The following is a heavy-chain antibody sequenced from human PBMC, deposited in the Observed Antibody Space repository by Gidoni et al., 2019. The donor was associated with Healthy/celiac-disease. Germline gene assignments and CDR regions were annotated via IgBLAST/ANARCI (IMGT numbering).Heavy chain of an antibody. Sequence: QVQLQQWGAGLLKPSETLSLTCAAYGGSFSGYYWSGIRQPPGKGLEWIGEINHSGSTNYNPSLKSRVTISVDTSKNQFSLKLSSVTAADTAVYYCARGTMVRDYGMDVWGQGTTVTVSS. D-gene: IGHD3-10*01. CDR1: GGSFSGYY. J-gene: IGHJ6*02. CDR2: INHSGST. CDR3: ARGTMVRDYGMDV. V-gene: IGHV4-34*01.